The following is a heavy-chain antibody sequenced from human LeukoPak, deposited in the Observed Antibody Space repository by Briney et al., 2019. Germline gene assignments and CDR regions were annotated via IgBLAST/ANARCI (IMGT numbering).Heavy chain of an antibody. CDR2: IYPGDSDT. CDR1: GYSFTTHW. CDR3: ARLDYDSSGSSYYFDY. Sequence: GESLKISCKASGYSFTTHWIGWVRQMPGKGLEWMGIIYPGDSDTRYSPSFQGQVTISADKSISTAYLQWSSLKASDTAMYYCARLDYDSSGSSYYFDYWGQGTLVTVSS. V-gene: IGHV5-51*01. J-gene: IGHJ4*02. D-gene: IGHD3-22*01.